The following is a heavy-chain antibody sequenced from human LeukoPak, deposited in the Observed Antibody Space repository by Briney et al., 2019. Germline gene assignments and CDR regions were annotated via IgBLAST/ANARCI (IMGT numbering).Heavy chain of an antibody. V-gene: IGHV3-9*01. CDR2: ISWNSGSI. CDR1: GFTFDDYA. Sequence: GGSLRLSCAASGFTFDDYAMHWVRQAPGKGLEWVSGISWNSGSIGYADSVKGRFTISRDNAKNSLYLQMNSLRAEDTALYYCAKEASSSSLSYYYYMDVWGKGSTVTVSS. D-gene: IGHD6-6*01. J-gene: IGHJ6*03. CDR3: AKEASSSSLSYYYYMDV.